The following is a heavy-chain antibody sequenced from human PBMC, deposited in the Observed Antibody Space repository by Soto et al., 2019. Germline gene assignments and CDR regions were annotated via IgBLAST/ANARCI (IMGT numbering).Heavy chain of an antibody. Sequence: EVRLVESGGGLVQPGGSLRLSCAASGFIVSGIFMTWVRQDPGKGPEWVSTLSSDDKTYYADSVRGRFTISRDSSKNTLFLQMNTLRAEDTAVYHCARDIFGGSYDFWHGGQGTLVTVSS. V-gene: IGHV3-66*01. D-gene: IGHD3-3*01. CDR3: ARDIFGGSYDFWH. CDR2: LSSDDKT. J-gene: IGHJ4*02. CDR1: GFIVSGIF.